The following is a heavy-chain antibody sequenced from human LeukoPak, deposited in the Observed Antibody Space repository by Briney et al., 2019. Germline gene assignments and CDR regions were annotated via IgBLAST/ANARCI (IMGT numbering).Heavy chain of an antibody. CDR1: GFTFSSYG. CDR3: AKAEEDYGSGSYYPDH. V-gene: IGHV3-23*01. J-gene: IGHJ4*02. CDR2: ISGSGGST. D-gene: IGHD3-10*01. Sequence: PGGSLRLSCAASGFTFSSYGMSWVRQAPGKGLEWVSAISGSGGSTYYADSVKGRFTISRDNSKNTLYLQMNSLRAEDTAVYYCAKAEEDYGSGSYYPDHWGQGTLVTVSS.